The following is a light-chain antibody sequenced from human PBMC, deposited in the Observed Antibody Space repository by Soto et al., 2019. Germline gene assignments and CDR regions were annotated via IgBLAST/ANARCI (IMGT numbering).Light chain of an antibody. CDR2: DVS. J-gene: IGKJ1*01. CDR3: QQYDTFWT. V-gene: IGKV1-5*01. CDR1: QSISSW. Sequence: DITMTQSPSTLSASVGDRVTITCRASQSISSWLAWYQQKPGKAPKLLIYDVSSLESGVPSRFSGSGSGTEFTLTISSLQPDDIATYYCQQYDTFWTFGQGTKVDIK.